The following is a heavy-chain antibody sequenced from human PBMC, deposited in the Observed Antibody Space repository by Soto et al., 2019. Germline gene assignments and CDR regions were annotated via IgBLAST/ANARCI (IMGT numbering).Heavy chain of an antibody. Sequence: PGESLKISCKGSGYSFTSYWIGWVRQMPGKGLEWMGIIYPGDSDTRYSPSFQGQVTISADKSISTAYLQWSSLKASDTAMYYCAITLEVGSRSINRPPPKGWFDPWGQGTLVTVSS. J-gene: IGHJ5*02. D-gene: IGHD6-13*01. CDR3: AITLEVGSRSINRPPPKGWFDP. V-gene: IGHV5-51*01. CDR2: IYPGDSDT. CDR1: GYSFTSYW.